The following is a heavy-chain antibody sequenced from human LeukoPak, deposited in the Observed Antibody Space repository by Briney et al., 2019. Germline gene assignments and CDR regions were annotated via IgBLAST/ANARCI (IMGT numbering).Heavy chain of an antibody. V-gene: IGHV3-43*02. CDR1: GFMFHDYA. D-gene: IGHD6-19*01. CDR2: ISGDGGST. CDR3: ARESESSGWYDY. Sequence: PGGSLRLSCAAPGFMFHDYAIHWVRQAPGKGLEWVSLISGDGGSTFYADSVKGRFTISRDNSKNSLYLQMNSLRSDVTALYYCARESESSGWYDYWGQGTLVTVSS. J-gene: IGHJ4*02.